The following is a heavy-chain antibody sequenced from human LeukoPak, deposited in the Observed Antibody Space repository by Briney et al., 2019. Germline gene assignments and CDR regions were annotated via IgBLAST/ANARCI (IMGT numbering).Heavy chain of an antibody. D-gene: IGHD1-26*01. CDR2: IYTSGST. CDR3: ARVRGSSGSYEYYHYMDV. J-gene: IGHJ6*03. Sequence: SETLSLTCTVSGGSISYFYWSWIRQPAGKGLEWIGRIYTSGSTNYNPSLKSRVTMSVDMSKKQFSLKLSSVTAADTAVYYCARVRGSSGSYEYYHYMDVWGKGTTVTISS. CDR1: GGSISYFY. V-gene: IGHV4-4*07.